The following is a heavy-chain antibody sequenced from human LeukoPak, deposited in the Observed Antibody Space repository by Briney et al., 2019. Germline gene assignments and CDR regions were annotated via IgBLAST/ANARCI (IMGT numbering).Heavy chain of an antibody. V-gene: IGHV1-18*01. CDR3: ARGGVVPPAVVNWFGP. J-gene: IGHJ5*02. Sequence: GASVKVSCRASGYTFTNYGISWVRQAPGQGLEWMGWTSAYNGNTNYAQKLQGRVTMTTDTSTTTAYMELRSLRSDDTAVYYCARGGVVPPAVVNWFGPWGQGTLVTVSS. D-gene: IGHD2-2*01. CDR1: GYTFTNYG. CDR2: TSAYNGNT.